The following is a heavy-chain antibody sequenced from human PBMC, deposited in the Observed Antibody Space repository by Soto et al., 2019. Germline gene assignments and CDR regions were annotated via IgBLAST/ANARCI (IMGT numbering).Heavy chain of an antibody. D-gene: IGHD4-17*01. Sequence: SETLSLTCTVSGGSISSYYWSWIRQPPGKGLEWIGYIYYSGSTNYDPSLKSRVTISVDTSKNQFSLKLSSVTAADTAVYYCARDRFGDYGGVDYWGQGTLVTVSS. CDR2: IYYSGST. CDR3: ARDRFGDYGGVDY. V-gene: IGHV4-59*01. CDR1: GGSISSYY. J-gene: IGHJ4*02.